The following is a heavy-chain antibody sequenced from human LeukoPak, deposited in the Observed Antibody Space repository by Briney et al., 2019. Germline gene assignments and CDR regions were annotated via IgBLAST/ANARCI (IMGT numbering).Heavy chain of an antibody. D-gene: IGHD4-17*01. CDR3: ASDYGDYGDAFDI. Sequence: PGGSLRLSCAASGFSVSSNYMSWLRQARGKALEWVSVIYSGGSTYYADSVKGRFTISRDNSKNTLYLQMNSLRAEDTAVYYCASDYGDYGDAFDIWGQGTMVTVSS. CDR1: GFSVSSNY. J-gene: IGHJ3*02. V-gene: IGHV3-66*01. CDR2: IYSGGST.